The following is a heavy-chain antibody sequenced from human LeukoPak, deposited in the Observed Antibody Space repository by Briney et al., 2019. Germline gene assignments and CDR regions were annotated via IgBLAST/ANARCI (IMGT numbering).Heavy chain of an antibody. CDR3: ARESGSMRWFDP. J-gene: IGHJ5*02. D-gene: IGHD6-25*01. Sequence: SETLSLTCTVSGGSISGYYWSWIRQPAGKGLEWIGRMSTSGNSNYIPSLVSRVTMSVDTSKNQFSLNLGSVAAADTAVYYCARESGSMRWFDPWGQGTLVTVSS. CDR2: MSTSGNS. CDR1: GGSISGYY. V-gene: IGHV4-4*07.